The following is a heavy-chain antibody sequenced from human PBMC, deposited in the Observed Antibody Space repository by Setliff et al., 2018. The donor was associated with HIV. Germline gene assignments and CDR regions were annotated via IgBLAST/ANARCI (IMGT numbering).Heavy chain of an antibody. D-gene: IGHD6-19*01. CDR2: ISAYNGNT. V-gene: IGHV1-18*01. Sequence: VKVSCKASGYTFTSYGISWVRQAPGQGLEWMGWISAYNGNTDYAQKLQGRVTLTTDTSTSTAYMELRSLRSDDTAVYYCARDPPSSGWYRADYWGQGTLVTVSS. CDR3: ARDPPSSGWYRADY. CDR1: GYTFTSYG. J-gene: IGHJ4*02.